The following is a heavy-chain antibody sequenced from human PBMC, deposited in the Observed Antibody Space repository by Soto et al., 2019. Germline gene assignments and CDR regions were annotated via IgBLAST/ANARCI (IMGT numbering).Heavy chain of an antibody. CDR2: IIPIFGTA. CDR3: ARIYCSGGSCSTPPELFYYYYGMDV. Sequence: QVQLVQSGAEVKKPGSSVKVSCKASGGTFSSYAISWVRQAPGQGLEWMGGIIPIFGTANYAQKFQGRVTITADKSTRTAYMDLSSLRSEDTAVYYCARIYCSGGSCSTPPELFYYYYGMDVWGQGTTVTVSS. CDR1: GGTFSSYA. V-gene: IGHV1-69*06. J-gene: IGHJ6*02. D-gene: IGHD2-15*01.